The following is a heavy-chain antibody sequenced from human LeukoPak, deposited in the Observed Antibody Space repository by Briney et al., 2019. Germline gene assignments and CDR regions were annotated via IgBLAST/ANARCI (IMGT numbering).Heavy chain of an antibody. CDR2: INHSGST. Sequence: SETLSLTCTVSGGSISSSSYYWSWIRQPPGKGLGWIGEINHSGSTNYNPSLKSRVTISVDTSKNQFSLKLSSVTAADTAVYYCARGGLWWTYYFDYWGQGTLVTVSS. CDR1: GGSISSSSYY. D-gene: IGHD2-21*01. J-gene: IGHJ4*02. CDR3: ARGGLWWTYYFDY. V-gene: IGHV4-39*07.